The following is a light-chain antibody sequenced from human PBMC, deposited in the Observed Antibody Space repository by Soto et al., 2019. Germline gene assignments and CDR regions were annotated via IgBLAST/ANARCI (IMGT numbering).Light chain of an antibody. J-gene: IGLJ1*01. CDR1: SSDVGSYNS. CDR3: SSYTTSASYV. V-gene: IGLV2-14*01. Sequence: QSALTQPASVSGSPGQSITISCTGTSSDVGSYNSVSWYQQHPGKAPKLMIYGVSNRPSGVSIRFSGSKSGNTASLTISGLQAEDGGDYYCSSYTTSASYVLGRGTKVTV. CDR2: GVS.